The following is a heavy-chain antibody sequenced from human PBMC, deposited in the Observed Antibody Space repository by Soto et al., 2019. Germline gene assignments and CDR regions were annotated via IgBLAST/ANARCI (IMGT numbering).Heavy chain of an antibody. V-gene: IGHV1-46*01. CDR2: INPSGDT. CDR1: GDTFTSYY. J-gene: IGHJ4*02. D-gene: IGHD2-15*01. Sequence: QVQLVQSGAEVKKPGASVKISCKASGDTFTSYYMHWVRQAPGQGLEWMGIINPSGDTSYAQKFQGRVTMTRDTSTSTVYMELSSLRSEDTAVYYCARVSCSGGGCYGIDYWGQGPLVTVSS. CDR3: ARVSCSGGGCYGIDY.